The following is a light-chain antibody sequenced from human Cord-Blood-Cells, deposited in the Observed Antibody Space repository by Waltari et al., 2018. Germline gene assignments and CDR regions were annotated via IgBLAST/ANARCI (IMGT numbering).Light chain of an antibody. V-gene: IGLV2-14*01. CDR2: DVS. J-gene: IGLJ3*02. Sequence: QSALTQPASVSGSPGQSITISCTGTSSDVGGYNYVSWYQQHPGKAPKLMIYDVSKRASGVSNRFSGSKSGTTASLTISGLQAEDEADYYCSSYTRSSTWVFGGGTTLTVL. CDR1: SSDVGGYNY. CDR3: SSYTRSSTWV.